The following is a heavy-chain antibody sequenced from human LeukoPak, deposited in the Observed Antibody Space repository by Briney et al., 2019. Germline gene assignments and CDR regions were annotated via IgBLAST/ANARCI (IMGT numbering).Heavy chain of an antibody. V-gene: IGHV4-4*02. CDR2: IYHSGST. D-gene: IGHD6-19*01. J-gene: IGHJ5*02. CDR3: ARPKMGSGWFRTHNWFDP. Sequence: SETLSLTCAVSGGSISSSNWWSWVRQPPGKGLEWIGEIYHSGSTNYNPSLKSRVTISVDTSKNQFSLKLSSVTAADTAVYYCARPKMGSGWFRTHNWFDPWGQGTLVTVSS. CDR1: GGSISSSNW.